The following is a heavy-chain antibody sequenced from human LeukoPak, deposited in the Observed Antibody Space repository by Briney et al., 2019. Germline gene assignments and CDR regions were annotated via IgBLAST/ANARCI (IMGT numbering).Heavy chain of an antibody. CDR2: ISSSSSTI. Sequence: PGGSLRLSCAASGFTFSSYEMNWVRQTPGKGLEWIPYISSSSSTIYDANSVRGRFTMSRDGAKSSLHLQMNSLRAEDTAVYYCARDVSAEHGSSSRIHLDSWGQGTLVSVSS. V-gene: IGHV3-48*03. D-gene: IGHD6-6*01. CDR3: ARDVSAEHGSSSRIHLDS. CDR1: GFTFSSYE. J-gene: IGHJ4*02.